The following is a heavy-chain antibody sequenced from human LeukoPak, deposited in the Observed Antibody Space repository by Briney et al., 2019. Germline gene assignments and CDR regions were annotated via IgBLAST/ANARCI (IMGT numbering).Heavy chain of an antibody. CDR3: ARGWINYDSYYYYMDV. J-gene: IGHJ6*03. Sequence: PSETLSLTCAVYGGSFRVYYGSWIPQTQGKGLEWMGELNHSGSTNYNPSLKSRVTISVDTSKNQFSLKVSSVTAADTAVYYCARGWINYDSYYYYMDVWGKGTTVTISS. V-gene: IGHV4-34*01. CDR1: GGSFRVYY. D-gene: IGHD3-22*01. CDR2: LNHSGST.